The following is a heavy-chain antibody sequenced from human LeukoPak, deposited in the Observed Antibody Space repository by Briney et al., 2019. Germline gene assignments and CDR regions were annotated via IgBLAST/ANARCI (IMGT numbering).Heavy chain of an antibody. J-gene: IGHJ3*02. CDR1: GFTFRSYD. Sequence: GGSLRLSCEASGFTFRSYDLHWVRQTAAKGLEWVSLINTAGGTFYSDSVRGRFTISRENAENSFYLQMNSLTADVTAVYYCAREAFTDATGYYFSPLDMWGQGTMVTVSS. CDR2: INTAGGT. V-gene: IGHV3-13*01. D-gene: IGHD2/OR15-2a*01. CDR3: AREAFTDATGYYFSPLDM.